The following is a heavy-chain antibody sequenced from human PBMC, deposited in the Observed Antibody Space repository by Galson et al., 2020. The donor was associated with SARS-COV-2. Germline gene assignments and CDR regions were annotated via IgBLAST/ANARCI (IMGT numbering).Heavy chain of an antibody. J-gene: IGHJ3*02. CDR1: RGTFSSYA. CDR2: IIPIFGTA. V-gene: IGHV1-69*13. Sequence: SVKVSCKASRGTFSSYAISWVRQAPGQGLEWMGGIIPIFGTANYAQKFQGRVTITADESTSTAYMELSSLRSEDTAVYYCARVEHDRRDAFDIWGQGTMVTFSS. CDR3: ARVEHDRRDAFDI. D-gene: IGHD3-9*01.